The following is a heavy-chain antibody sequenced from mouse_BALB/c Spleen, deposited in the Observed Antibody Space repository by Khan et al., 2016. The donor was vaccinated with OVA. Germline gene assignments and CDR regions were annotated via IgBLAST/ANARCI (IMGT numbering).Heavy chain of an antibody. V-gene: IGHV1-20*02. D-gene: IGHD1-1*01. CDR2: INPHIGET. Sequence: EVQLQQSGPELVKPGASVKISCKASGYSFTGYFMNWVMQSHGKSLEWIGRINPHIGETLYNQKFKGKATLTVDESSRTAHMELRSLASEDSAVYYWERKNGSDFDYWGQGTTLTVSS. J-gene: IGHJ2*01. CDR3: ERKNGSDFDY. CDR1: GYSFTGYF.